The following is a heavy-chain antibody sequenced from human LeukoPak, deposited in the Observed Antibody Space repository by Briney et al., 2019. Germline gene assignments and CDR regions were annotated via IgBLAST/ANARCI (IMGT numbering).Heavy chain of an antibody. CDR1: GGFITSGTYH. CDR2: VHKSGST. Sequence: SETLSLTCTVSGGFITSGTYHWGWIRQPPGKGLEWIGTVHKSGSTYHNPSLKSRVTMSVDTSKNQFSLTLSSVTAADTAVYYCARRVRAYCSGGSCYDDWYFDLWGRGTLVTVSS. J-gene: IGHJ2*01. D-gene: IGHD2-15*01. CDR3: ARRVRAYCSGGSCYDDWYFDL. V-gene: IGHV4-39*01.